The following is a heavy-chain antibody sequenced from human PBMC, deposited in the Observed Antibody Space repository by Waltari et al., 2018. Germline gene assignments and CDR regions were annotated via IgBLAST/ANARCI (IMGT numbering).Heavy chain of an antibody. CDR1: GYTLTELS. D-gene: IGHD3-10*01. CDR3: ATLMVQGAKDDY. Sequence: QVQLVQSGAEVKKPGASVTVSCKVSGYTLTELSMHWVRQAPGKGLEWMGGFDPEEGETIYEQKFQGRVTMTEDTSTDTAYMELSSLRSEDTAVYYCATLMVQGAKDDYWGQGTLVTVSS. V-gene: IGHV1-24*01. CDR2: FDPEEGET. J-gene: IGHJ4*02.